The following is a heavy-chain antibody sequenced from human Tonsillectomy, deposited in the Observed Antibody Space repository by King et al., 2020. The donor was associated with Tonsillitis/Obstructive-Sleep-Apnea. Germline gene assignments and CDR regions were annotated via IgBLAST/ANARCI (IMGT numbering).Heavy chain of an antibody. D-gene: IGHD3-10*01. Sequence: VQLVESGAEVKKPGESLRISCKGSGYSFTTYWITWVRQMPGKGLEWMGRIDPSDSYTNYSPSFQGHVTISADKSISTAYLQWSSLKASDTAIYYCARLDGSGTFPHYYYYGMDVWGQGTTVTVSS. CDR1: GYSFTTYW. CDR2: IDPSDSYT. V-gene: IGHV5-10-1*01. CDR3: ARLDGSGTFPHYYYYGMDV. J-gene: IGHJ6*02.